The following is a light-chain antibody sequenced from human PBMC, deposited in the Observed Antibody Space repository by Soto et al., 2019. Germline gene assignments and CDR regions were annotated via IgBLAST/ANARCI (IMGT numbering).Light chain of an antibody. J-gene: IGLJ2*01. CDR3: CSYAGSSTLDVV. Sequence: QSALTQPASVSGSPGQSITISCTGTSSDVGSYNLVSWYQQHPGKAPKLMIYEGSKRPSRVSNRFSGSKSGNTASLTISGLQAEDEADYYCCSYAGSSTLDVVFGGGTKLTVL. CDR1: SSDVGSYNL. V-gene: IGLV2-23*01. CDR2: EGS.